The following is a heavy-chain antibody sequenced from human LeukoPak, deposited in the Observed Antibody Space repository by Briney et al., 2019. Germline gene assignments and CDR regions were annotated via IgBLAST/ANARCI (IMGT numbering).Heavy chain of an antibody. CDR2: INPNSGDT. CDR3: AKGGRGEWLRLTKGRFDP. D-gene: IGHD5-12*01. V-gene: IGHV1-2*02. Sequence: ASVKVSCKASGYTFTGYYMHWVRQAPGQGLEWMGWINPNSGDTNYAQKFQGRVTMTRDTSISTAYMELRRLRSDDTAVYYCAKGGRGEWLRLTKGRFDPWGQGTLVTVSS. J-gene: IGHJ5*02. CDR1: GYTFTGYY.